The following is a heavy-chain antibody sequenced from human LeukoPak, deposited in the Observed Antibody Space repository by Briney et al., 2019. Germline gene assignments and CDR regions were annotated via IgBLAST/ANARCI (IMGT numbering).Heavy chain of an antibody. CDR1: GYTFSGYH. V-gene: IGHV1-2*02. J-gene: IGHJ4*02. Sequence: ASVKVSCKASGYTFSGYHMHWVRQAPGQGLEWMGWIDPSTGGTNYAQNFQGRVTMTRDTSTTTVYMELSSLKSDDTAVYHCARGNNYGSGSLFYGWGQGTLVTVSS. CDR3: ARGNNYGSGSLFYG. D-gene: IGHD3-10*01. CDR2: IDPSTGGT.